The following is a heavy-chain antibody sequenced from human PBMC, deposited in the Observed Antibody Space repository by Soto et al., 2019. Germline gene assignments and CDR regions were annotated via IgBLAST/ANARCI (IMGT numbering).Heavy chain of an antibody. CDR2: IYYSGTT. J-gene: IGHJ6*02. Sequence: SETLSLTCTVSGASISGFYWSWIRQPAGKGLEWIGYIYYSGTTNYNPSLKSRVTISVDTSKNQFSLKLSSVTAADTAVYYCARGSYYYGMDVWGQGTTVTVSS. CDR3: ARGSYYYGMDV. V-gene: IGHV4-59*01. CDR1: GASISGFY.